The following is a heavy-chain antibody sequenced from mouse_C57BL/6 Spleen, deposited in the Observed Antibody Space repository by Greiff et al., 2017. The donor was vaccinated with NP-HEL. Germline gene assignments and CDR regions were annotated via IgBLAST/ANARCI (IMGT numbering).Heavy chain of an antibody. Sequence: EVKVVESGGDLVKPGGSLKLSCAASGFTFSSYGMSWVRQTPDKRLEWVATISSGGSYTYYPESVKGRCTISRDNAKNTLYLQLSSLKSEDTAMYYCARQSITTVVYFDYWGQGTTLTVSS. CDR3: ARQSITTVVYFDY. CDR1: GFTFSSYG. J-gene: IGHJ2*01. CDR2: ISSGGSYT. V-gene: IGHV5-6*01. D-gene: IGHD1-1*01.